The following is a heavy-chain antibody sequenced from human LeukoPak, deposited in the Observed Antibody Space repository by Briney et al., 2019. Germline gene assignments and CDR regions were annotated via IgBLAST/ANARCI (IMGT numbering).Heavy chain of an antibody. CDR3: ARAQYYDILTGSDSYFDY. CDR2: IYYSGST. CDR1: GGSISSYY. J-gene: IGHJ4*02. Sequence: SETLSLTCTVSGGSISSYYWSWIRQPPGKGLEWNGYIYYSGSTSYNPSLKSRVTISVDTSKNQFSLKLSSVTAADTAVYYCARAQYYDILTGSDSYFDYWGQGTLVTVSS. V-gene: IGHV4-59*08. D-gene: IGHD3-9*01.